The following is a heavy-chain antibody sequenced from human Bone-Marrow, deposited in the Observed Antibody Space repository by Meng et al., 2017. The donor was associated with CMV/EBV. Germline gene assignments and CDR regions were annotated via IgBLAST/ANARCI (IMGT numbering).Heavy chain of an antibody. V-gene: IGHV4-34*01. CDR3: ASQSRPSSWYYYGMDV. Sequence: SETLSLTCAVYGGSFSGYYWSWIRQPPGKGLEWIGEINHSGSTNYNPSLKSRVTISVDTSKNQFSLKLSSVTAADTAVYYCASQSRPSSWYYYGMDVWGQGTTVTVYS. J-gene: IGHJ6*02. D-gene: IGHD6-13*01. CDR1: GGSFSGYY. CDR2: INHSGST.